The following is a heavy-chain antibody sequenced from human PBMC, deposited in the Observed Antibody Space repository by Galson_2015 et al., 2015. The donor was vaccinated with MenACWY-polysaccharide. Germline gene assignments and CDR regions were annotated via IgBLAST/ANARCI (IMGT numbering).Heavy chain of an antibody. CDR3: AHRRGGNTWNSGYFDF. J-gene: IGHJ4*02. CDR1: GFSPTSRPMG. D-gene: IGHD1-1*01. V-gene: IGHV2-5*08. CDR2: IYWDDDK. Sequence: PALVKPTQTLALTCTFSGFSPTSRPMGVGWIRQPPGAAPECLAVIYWDDDKRYSPSLRSRLSITKDTSKNEVVLIMTNMDPLDTATYYCAHRRGGNTWNSGYFDFWGQGALVTVSS.